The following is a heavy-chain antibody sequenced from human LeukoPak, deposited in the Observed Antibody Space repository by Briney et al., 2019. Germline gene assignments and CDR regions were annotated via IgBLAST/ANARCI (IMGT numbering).Heavy chain of an antibody. CDR2: IYYSGTT. V-gene: IGHV4-59*01. J-gene: IGHJ4*02. D-gene: IGHD1-26*01. Sequence: SETLSLTCTVSGGSISTYYWSWIRQPPGKGLEWIGYIYYSGTTDYNPSLKSRVTISVDTSNNQFSLRVTSVTAADTAVYYCARSSGAYRSFDYWGQGTLVPVS. CDR3: ARSSGAYRSFDY. CDR1: GGSISTYY.